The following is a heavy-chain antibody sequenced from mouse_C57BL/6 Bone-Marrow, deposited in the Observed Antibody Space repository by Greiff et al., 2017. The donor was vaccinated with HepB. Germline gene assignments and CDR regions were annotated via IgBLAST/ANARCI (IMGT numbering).Heavy chain of an antibody. CDR1: GYTFTSYW. Sequence: QVQLKQPGTELVKPGASVKLSCKASGYTFTSYWMHWVKQRPGQGLEWIGNINPSNGGTNYNEKFKSKATLTVDKSSSTAYMQLSSLTSEDSAVYYCAREEGRQLRLRAMDYWGQGTSVTVSS. CDR2: INPSNGGT. CDR3: AREEGRQLRLRAMDY. J-gene: IGHJ4*01. V-gene: IGHV1-53*01. D-gene: IGHD3-2*02.